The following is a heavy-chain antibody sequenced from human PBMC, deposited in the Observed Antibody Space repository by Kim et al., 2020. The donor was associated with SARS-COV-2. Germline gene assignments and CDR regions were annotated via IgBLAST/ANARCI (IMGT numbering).Heavy chain of an antibody. J-gene: IGHJ6*02. CDR3: AKDGALYYYYGMDV. V-gene: IGHV3-30*18. D-gene: IGHD3-16*01. Sequence: GGSLRLSCAASGFTFSSYGMHWVRQAPGKGLEWVAVISYDGSNKYYADSVKGRFTISRDNSKNTLYLQMNSLRAEDTAVYYCAKDGALYYYYGMDVWGQG. CDR1: GFTFSSYG. CDR2: ISYDGSNK.